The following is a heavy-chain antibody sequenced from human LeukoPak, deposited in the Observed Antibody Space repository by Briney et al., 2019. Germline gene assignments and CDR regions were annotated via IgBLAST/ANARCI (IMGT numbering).Heavy chain of an antibody. Sequence: GGSLRLSCAASGFTFSSYEMNWVRQAPGKGLEWVSYISSSGGTIYYADSVKGRFTISRDNAKNSLYLQINSLRAEDTAVYYCARSPGYSSGWYGTYYYYYYMDVWGKGTTVTVSS. CDR2: ISSSGGTI. V-gene: IGHV3-48*03. J-gene: IGHJ6*03. CDR3: ARSPGYSSGWYGTYYYYYYMDV. D-gene: IGHD6-19*01. CDR1: GFTFSSYE.